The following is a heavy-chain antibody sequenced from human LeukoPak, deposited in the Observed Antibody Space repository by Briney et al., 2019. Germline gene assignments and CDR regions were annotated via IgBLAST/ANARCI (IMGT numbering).Heavy chain of an antibody. CDR2: ISPSGLST. D-gene: IGHD6-6*01. Sequence: GGSLRLSCAASGFNFGTYTMSWVHQAPGKGLEWVSAISPSGLSTYYADSVKGRFTVSRDNSNNTLLLQMSGVRAEDTAIYYCTKDHFSVPEYWGQGTLVTVSS. J-gene: IGHJ4*02. CDR3: TKDHFSVPEY. CDR1: GFNFGTYT. V-gene: IGHV3-23*01.